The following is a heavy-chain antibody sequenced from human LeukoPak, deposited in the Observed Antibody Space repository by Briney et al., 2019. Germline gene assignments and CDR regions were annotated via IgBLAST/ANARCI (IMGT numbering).Heavy chain of an antibody. CDR1: GFTFSNYG. CDR3: AKETVMGYSYYYYMDV. V-gene: IGHV3-30*02. J-gene: IGHJ6*03. CDR2: IRYDGSNK. D-gene: IGHD5-18*01. Sequence: QAGGSLRLPCAASGFTFSNYGMHWVRQAPGKGLEWVAFIRYDGSNKYYGDSVQGRFTISRDNSKNTLYLQMNSLRAEDTAVYYCAKETVMGYSYYYYMDVWGKGTTVTVSS.